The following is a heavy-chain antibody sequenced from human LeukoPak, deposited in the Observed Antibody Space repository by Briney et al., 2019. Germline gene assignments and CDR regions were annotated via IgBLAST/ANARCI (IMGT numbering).Heavy chain of an antibody. CDR1: GFTFSNAW. CDR2: IKSKTDGGTT. V-gene: IGHV3-15*01. D-gene: IGHD3-3*01. CDR3: TTGGYYDFWSGYFDSVGYMDV. Sequence: AGGSLRLSCAASGFTFSNAWMSWVRQAPGKGLEWVGRIKSKTDGGTTDYAAPVKGRFTISRDDSKNTLYLQVNSLKTEDTAVYYCTTGGYYDFWSGYFDSVGYMDVWGKGTTVTVSS. J-gene: IGHJ6*03.